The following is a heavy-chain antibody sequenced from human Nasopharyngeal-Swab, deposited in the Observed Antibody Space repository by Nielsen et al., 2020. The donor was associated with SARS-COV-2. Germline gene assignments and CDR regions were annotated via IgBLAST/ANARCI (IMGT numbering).Heavy chain of an antibody. CDR2: ISSSSYI. CDR3: ARDQGYCSSTSCYEFDY. Sequence: GSLRLSCAASGFTFSSYSMNWVRQAPGKGLEWVSSISSSSYIYYADSVKGRFTISRDNAKNSLYLQMNSLGAEDTAVYYCARDQGYCSSTSCYEFDYWGQGTLVTVSS. V-gene: IGHV3-21*01. D-gene: IGHD2-2*01. J-gene: IGHJ4*02. CDR1: GFTFSSYS.